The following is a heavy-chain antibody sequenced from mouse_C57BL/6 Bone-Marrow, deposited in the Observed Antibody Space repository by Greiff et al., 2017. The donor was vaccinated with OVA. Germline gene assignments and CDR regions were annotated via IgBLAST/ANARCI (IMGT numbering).Heavy chain of an antibody. CDR3: ARRWLRRHYTMDY. D-gene: IGHD2-2*01. Sequence: QVQLQQSGAELARPGASVKLSCKASGYTFTSYGISWVKQSPGQGLEWIGEVYPRSGNTYYNEKFKGKATLTANKSSSTAYMELRSLTSTDSAVYFCARRWLRRHYTMDYWGQGTSVTVSS. CDR2: VYPRSGNT. J-gene: IGHJ4*01. CDR1: GYTFTSYG. V-gene: IGHV1-81*01.